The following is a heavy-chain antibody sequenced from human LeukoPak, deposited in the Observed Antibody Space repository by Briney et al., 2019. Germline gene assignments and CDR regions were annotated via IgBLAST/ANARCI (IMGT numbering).Heavy chain of an antibody. V-gene: IGHV3-74*01. CDR3: ARNYNGMSC. Sequence: GGSLRLSCVASGLTFPNYGMMWVRQAPGKGLVWVSYINGDGISTAYADSVKGRFTISRDNAKNTLYLQMNSLRAEDTAMYYCARNYNGMSCWGQGTLVIVSS. CDR1: GLTFPNYG. D-gene: IGHD1-26*01. CDR2: INGDGIST. J-gene: IGHJ1*01.